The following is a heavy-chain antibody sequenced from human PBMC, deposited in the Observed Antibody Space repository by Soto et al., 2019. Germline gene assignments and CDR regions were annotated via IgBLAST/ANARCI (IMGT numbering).Heavy chain of an antibody. CDR1: GDSISRSPYY. CDR3: ARQASTGSHFHGVDY. CDR2: IYYIGNS. D-gene: IGHD1-26*01. V-gene: IGHV4-39*01. J-gene: IGHJ4*02. Sequence: SETLSLTCIVSGDSISRSPYYWGWIRQPPGKGLEWIGNIYYIGNSYYNPSLESRVTISVDTSKNQISLRLSSVTAADTALYYCARQASTGSHFHGVDYWGQGTLVTVSS.